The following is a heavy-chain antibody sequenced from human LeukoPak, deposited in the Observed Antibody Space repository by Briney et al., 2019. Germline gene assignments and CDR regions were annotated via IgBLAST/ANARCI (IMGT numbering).Heavy chain of an antibody. CDR1: GFTSSNSA. V-gene: IGHV3-23*01. CDR2: ISGSVDIT. CDR3: ARSYIAGDPRCSFDI. Sequence: GGSLRLSCAASGFTSSNSAMSWVRQAPGKSLEWVLSISGSVDITTYAGPVKGRFTVSRANSKDTLYLQMNSLGAEDTAIYYCARSYIAGDPRCSFDIWGQGTMVTVYS. D-gene: IGHD1-14*01. J-gene: IGHJ3*02.